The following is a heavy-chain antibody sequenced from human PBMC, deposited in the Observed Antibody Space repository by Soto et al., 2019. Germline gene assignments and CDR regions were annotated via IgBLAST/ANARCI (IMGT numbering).Heavy chain of an antibody. CDR2: ISSSASDI. V-gene: IGHV3-21*01. Sequence: EVQLVESGEGLVKPGGSRRLSCVGSGFTFNTYSMNWVRQAPGKGLEWVSSISSSASDISYADSAKGRFTISRDNAKNSLYLQMNSLRAEDTAIYYCARGRDFWSGFRYYDYWGQGILVTVSS. CDR1: GFTFNTYS. CDR3: ARGRDFWSGFRYYDY. J-gene: IGHJ4*02. D-gene: IGHD3-3*01.